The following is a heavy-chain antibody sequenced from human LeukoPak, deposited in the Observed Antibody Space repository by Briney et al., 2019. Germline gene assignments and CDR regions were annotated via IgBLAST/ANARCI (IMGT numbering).Heavy chain of an antibody. V-gene: IGHV4-30-2*01. J-gene: IGHJ6*03. CDR1: GGSISSGGYY. CDR2: IYHSGST. CDR3: ARDAPFYYASGSTSYYYYFMDV. D-gene: IGHD3-10*01. Sequence: PSETLSLTCTVSGGSISSGGYYWSWIRQPPGKGLEWIGYIYHSGSTYYNPSLKSRVTISVDRSKNQFSLKVNSVTAADTAVYYCARDAPFYYASGSTSYYYYFMDVWGKGTTVTVSS.